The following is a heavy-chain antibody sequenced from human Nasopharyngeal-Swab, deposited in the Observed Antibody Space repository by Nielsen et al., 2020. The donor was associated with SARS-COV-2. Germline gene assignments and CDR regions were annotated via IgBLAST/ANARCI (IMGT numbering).Heavy chain of an antibody. CDR2: IKSKTDGGTT. Sequence: GESLKISCAASGFTLGNYWMSWVRQAPGKGLEWVGRIKSKTDGGTTDYAAPVKGRFTISRDDSKNTLYLQMNSLKTEDTAVYYCTTDVYYDFWSGYSPYFDYWGQGTLVTVSS. CDR1: GFTLGNYW. CDR3: TTDVYYDFWSGYSPYFDY. D-gene: IGHD3-3*01. V-gene: IGHV3-15*01. J-gene: IGHJ4*02.